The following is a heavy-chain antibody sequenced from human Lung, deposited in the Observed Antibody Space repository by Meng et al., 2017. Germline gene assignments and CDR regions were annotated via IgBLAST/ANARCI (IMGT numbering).Heavy chain of an antibody. CDR1: DYTFPGYG. V-gene: IGHV1-18*01. D-gene: IGHD3-10*01. J-gene: IGHJ4*02. CDR2: LGAHDGDT. Sequence: VQPVQSGPEWKKPGASGKVSCNASDYTFPGYGVSWVRQAPGQGLEWMGWLGAHDGDTSHAPKFQGRVTVSADRPTATAYMELRSLRSDDTAVYYCARGTPGRSYSDYWGQGTLVTVSS. CDR3: ARGTPGRSYSDY.